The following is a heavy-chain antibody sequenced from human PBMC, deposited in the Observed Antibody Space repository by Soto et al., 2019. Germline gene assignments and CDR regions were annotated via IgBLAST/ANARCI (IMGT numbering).Heavy chain of an antibody. D-gene: IGHD3-16*02. CDR3: ATALHLGELSSDAFDI. CDR2: ISAYNGNT. J-gene: IGHJ3*02. CDR1: GYTFTSYG. Sequence: ASVKVSCKASGYTFTSYGINWLRQAPGQGLEWMGWISAYNGNTHYAQKLQGRVTMTTDTSTSTAYMELRSLRSDDTAVYYCATALHLGELSSDAFDIWGQGTMVTVSS. V-gene: IGHV1-18*01.